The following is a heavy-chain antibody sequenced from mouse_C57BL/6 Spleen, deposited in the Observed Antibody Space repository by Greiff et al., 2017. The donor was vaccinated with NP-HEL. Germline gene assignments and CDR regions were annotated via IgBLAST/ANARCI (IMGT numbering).Heavy chain of an antibody. CDR3: ARGPFCYYGSSPWYFDV. CDR2: INPSNGGT. J-gene: IGHJ1*03. Sequence: QVQLQQPGTELVKPGASVKLSCKASGYTFTSYWMHWVKQRPGQGLEWIGNINPSNGGTNYNEKFKSKATLTVDKSSSTAYMQISSLTSEDSAVYYCARGPFCYYGSSPWYFDVWGTGTTVTVSS. D-gene: IGHD1-1*01. V-gene: IGHV1-53*01. CDR1: GYTFTSYW.